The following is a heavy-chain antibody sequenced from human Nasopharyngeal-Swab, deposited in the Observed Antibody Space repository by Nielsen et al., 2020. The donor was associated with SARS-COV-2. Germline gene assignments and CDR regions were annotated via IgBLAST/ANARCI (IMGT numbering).Heavy chain of an antibody. CDR3: ARDNGYIAYFDY. D-gene: IGHD5-18*01. V-gene: IGHV3-7*01. Sequence: GESLKISCAASGFTFSSYWMSWVRQPPGKGLEWVANIKQDGSEKYYVDSVKGRFTISRDNAKNSLYLQMNSLRAEDTAVYYCARDNGYIAYFDYWGQGTLVTVSS. CDR1: GFTFSSYW. J-gene: IGHJ4*02. CDR2: IKQDGSEK.